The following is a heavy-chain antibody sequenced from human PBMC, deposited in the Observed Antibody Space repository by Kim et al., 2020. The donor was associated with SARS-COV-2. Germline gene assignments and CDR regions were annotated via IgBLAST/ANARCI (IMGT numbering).Heavy chain of an antibody. Sequence: SGPTLVNPTQTLTLTCTFSGFSLSTSGVGVGWIRQPPGKALEWLALIYWDDDKRYSPSLKSRLTITKDTSKNQVVLTMTNMDPVDTATYYCARRQASGWYGDWFDPWGQGTRVTVSS. CDR3: ARRQASGWYGDWFDP. CDR2: IYWDDDK. D-gene: IGHD6-19*01. V-gene: IGHV2-5*02. CDR1: GFSLSTSGVG. J-gene: IGHJ5*02.